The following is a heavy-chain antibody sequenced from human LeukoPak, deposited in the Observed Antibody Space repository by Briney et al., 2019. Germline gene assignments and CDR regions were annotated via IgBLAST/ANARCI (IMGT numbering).Heavy chain of an antibody. CDR3: ARALRITMVRGVYMDV. D-gene: IGHD3-10*01. J-gene: IGHJ6*03. V-gene: IGHV4-38-2*01. CDR1: GDSLSSGYY. CDR2: VYHTGST. Sequence: SETLSLTCSVTGDSLSSGYYWGWIRQPPGKALRWIGSVYHTGSTNYNPSLKSRVTISVDTSKNQFSLKLSSVTAADTAVYYCARALRITMVRGVYMDVWGKGTTVTVSS.